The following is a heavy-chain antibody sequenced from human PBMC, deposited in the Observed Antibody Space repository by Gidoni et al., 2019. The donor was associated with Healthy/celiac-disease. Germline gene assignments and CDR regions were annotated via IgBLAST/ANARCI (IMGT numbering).Heavy chain of an antibody. CDR3: ARDGGTGGSGWFDP. Sequence: QVQLQESGPGLVKPSQTLSLTCTVSGGSISRGGYYWSWIRQHPGKGLEWIGYIYYSGSTYYNPSLKSRVTISVDTSKNQFSLKLSSVTAADTAVYYCARDGGTGGSGWFDPWGQGTLVTVSS. CDR1: GGSISRGGYY. J-gene: IGHJ5*02. D-gene: IGHD7-27*01. V-gene: IGHV4-31*03. CDR2: IYYSGST.